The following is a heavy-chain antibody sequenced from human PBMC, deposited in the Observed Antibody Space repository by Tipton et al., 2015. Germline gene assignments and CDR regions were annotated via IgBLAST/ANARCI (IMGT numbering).Heavy chain of an antibody. CDR2: IQYSGST. J-gene: IGHJ4*02. V-gene: IGHV4-59*01. CDR1: SDSISKYY. Sequence: TLSLTCSVSSDSISKYYWSWIRQPPGKELEWIGYIQYSGSTNYNPSLKSRVTISVATSKTQFSLKMSSVTASDTAVYYCARARGRHGGLFDSWGQGILVTVSS. CDR3: ARARGRHGGLFDS. D-gene: IGHD4-23*01.